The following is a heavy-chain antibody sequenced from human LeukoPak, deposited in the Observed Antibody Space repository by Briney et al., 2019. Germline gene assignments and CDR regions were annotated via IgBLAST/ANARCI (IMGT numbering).Heavy chain of an antibody. J-gene: IGHJ4*02. CDR3: ASSIAVAATGY. CDR1: GYSFTGYY. V-gene: IGHV1-2*02. CDR2: INPKSGET. Sequence: ASVKVSCKASGYSFTGYYLHWVRQAPGHGLEWMGWINPKSGETRYIQRFQGRLTMTRDTSISTAYMELNRLTSDDTAVYYCASSIAVAATGYWGQGTQVIVSS. D-gene: IGHD6-19*01.